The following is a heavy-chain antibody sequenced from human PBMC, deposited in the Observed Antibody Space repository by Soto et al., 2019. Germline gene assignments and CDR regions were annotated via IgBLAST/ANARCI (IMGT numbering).Heavy chain of an antibody. V-gene: IGHV4-59*01. CDR2: IYYSGST. CDR1: GGSISSYY. J-gene: IGHJ5*02. Sequence: SETLSLTCTVSGGSISSYYWSWIRQPPGKGLEWIGYIYYSGSTNYNPSLKSRVTISVDTSKNQFSLKLSSVTAADTAVYYCARGGTEYYDFWSGSNWFDPWGQGTLVTVSS. CDR3: ARGGTEYYDFWSGSNWFDP. D-gene: IGHD3-3*01.